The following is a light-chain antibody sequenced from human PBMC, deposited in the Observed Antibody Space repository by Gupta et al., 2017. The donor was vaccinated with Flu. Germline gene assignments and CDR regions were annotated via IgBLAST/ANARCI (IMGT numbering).Light chain of an antibody. CDR3: TAWDSSRSAWV. CDR1: SNNVGNQG. J-gene: IGLJ3*02. V-gene: IGLV10-54*04. CDR2: RNN. Sequence: AGLTQPPSVSTGLRPTATLTCTGNSNNVGNQGAAWLQQHQGHPPKLLAYRNNNRPSGIAERFSASRSGNTASLTITGLQTEEEADYYCTAWDSSRSAWVFGGGTKLTVL.